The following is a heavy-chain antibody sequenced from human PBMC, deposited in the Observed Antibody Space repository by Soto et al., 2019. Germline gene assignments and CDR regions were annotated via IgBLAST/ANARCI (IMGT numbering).Heavy chain of an antibody. D-gene: IGHD3-10*01. CDR1: GFTFGSRA. Sequence: GGSLRLSCVASGFTFGSRAMSWVRQAPGEGLEWVSTITDTGGDTKYADSVRGRFTISRDNSKNTLYLQMNNLRDGDTAVYYCARGFSAGKGSPPDFWGQGTLVTVSS. J-gene: IGHJ4*02. V-gene: IGHV3-23*01. CDR2: ITDTGGDT. CDR3: ARGFSAGKGSPPDF.